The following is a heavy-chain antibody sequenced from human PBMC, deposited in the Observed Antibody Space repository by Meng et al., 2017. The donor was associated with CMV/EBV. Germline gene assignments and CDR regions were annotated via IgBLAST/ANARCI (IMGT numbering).Heavy chain of an antibody. D-gene: IGHD3-22*01. V-gene: IGHV4-30-4*08. CDR3: ARFLGSGTTSTGYHYAFDS. Sequence: SAPGIMTSSQPLSLTCSISGGSMRRSVYYWSWIRQPPGKGLEWMGYIYYSGTTYYNPSLESRVTISVDSSKNQFSLNLSSVTAADTAVYYCARFLGSGTTSTGYHYAFDSWGQGTLVTVSS. CDR2: IYYSGTT. CDR1: GGSMRRSVYY. J-gene: IGHJ4*02.